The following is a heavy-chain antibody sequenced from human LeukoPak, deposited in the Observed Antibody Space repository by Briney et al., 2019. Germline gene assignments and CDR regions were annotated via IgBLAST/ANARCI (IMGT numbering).Heavy chain of an antibody. D-gene: IGHD6-13*01. J-gene: IGHJ3*02. CDR3: ARSCSSWQQLVFRAFDI. Sequence: SETLSLTCTVSAGSFSSSSYYWGWIRRPPGKGLGWIGSIYYSGSTYYNPSLRSRFTISVDTSKNQFSLKLSSVTAADTAVYYCARSCSSWQQLVFRAFDIWGQGTMVTVSS. V-gene: IGHV4-39*01. CDR1: AGSFSSSSYY. CDR2: IYYSGST.